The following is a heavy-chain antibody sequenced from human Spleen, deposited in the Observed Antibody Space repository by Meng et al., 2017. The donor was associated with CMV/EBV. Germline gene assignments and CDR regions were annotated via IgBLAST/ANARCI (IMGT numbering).Heavy chain of an antibody. CDR3: ARESPYTGYGMDV. CDR2: IKPNSGGT. V-gene: IGHV1-2*02. J-gene: IGHJ6*01. D-gene: IGHD2-2*02. Sequence: ASVKVSCKASGYTFTGYYTYWVRLAPGQGLEWMGWIKPNSGGTNYEQRLQGRVTMTRDTSISTAYMELSSLRSDDTAVYYCARESPYTGYGMDVWGQGTSVTVSS. CDR1: GYTFTGYY.